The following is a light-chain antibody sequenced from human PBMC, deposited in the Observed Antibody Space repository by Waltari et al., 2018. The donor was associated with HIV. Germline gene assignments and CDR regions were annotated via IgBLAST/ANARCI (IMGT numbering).Light chain of an antibody. J-gene: IGLJ1*01. Sequence: QSALTQPHSVSGSPGQSLTISCTGTSSYVDTFVSWYQQHPGKAPQVIIYNVNNRPSWVPDRFSGSKSGNTAFLTISGLQADDEAEYHCCSHAGNFIFAFGTGTKVTVL. CDR2: NVN. V-gene: IGLV2-11*01. CDR1: SSYVDTF. CDR3: CSHAGNFIFA.